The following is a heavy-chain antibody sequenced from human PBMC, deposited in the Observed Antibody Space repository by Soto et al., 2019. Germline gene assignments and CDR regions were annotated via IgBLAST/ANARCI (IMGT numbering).Heavy chain of an antibody. CDR2: ISGSGGST. V-gene: IGHV3-23*01. Sequence: GXSLRLCCAASGFTVSSYDMSWVRQAPGKGLEWVSAISGSGGSTYYADSGKGRFTISRDNSKNTLYLQMSSLRAEDTAVYYCSKDFGYYYGSGSYFGPWGQGTLVTRSS. CDR3: SKDFGYYYGSGSYFGP. CDR1: GFTVSSYD. J-gene: IGHJ5*02. D-gene: IGHD3-10*01.